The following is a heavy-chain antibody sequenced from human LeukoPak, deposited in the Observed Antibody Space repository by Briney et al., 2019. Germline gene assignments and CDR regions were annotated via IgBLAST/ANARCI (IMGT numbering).Heavy chain of an antibody. CDR2: ISGSGDRT. Sequence: GGSLRLSCAASGFTFSSHAMTWVRQAPGKGLEWVSTISGSGDRTYYAGSVKGRFTISRDNSKNTLYLQMNTLRAEDTAVYYCARDPYSGSYSDYYYYYMDVWGKGTTVTVSS. J-gene: IGHJ6*03. D-gene: IGHD1-26*01. CDR3: ARDPYSGSYSDYYYYYMDV. CDR1: GFTFSSHA. V-gene: IGHV3-23*01.